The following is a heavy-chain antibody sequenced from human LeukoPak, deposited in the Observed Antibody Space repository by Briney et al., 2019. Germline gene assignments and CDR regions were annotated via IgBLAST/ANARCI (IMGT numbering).Heavy chain of an antibody. CDR1: GFTFTTYW. V-gene: IGHV3-7*01. D-gene: IGHD2-21*02. CDR3: ARDRGGDCA. Sequence: HSGGSLRLSCAASGFTFTTYWMSWVRQAPGKGLEWVAKISPDGSEKYYVDSVKGRFTISRDNAKNSLDLQMSSLRADDTAVYYCARDRGGDCAWGQGTLVTVSS. J-gene: IGHJ5*02. CDR2: ISPDGSEK.